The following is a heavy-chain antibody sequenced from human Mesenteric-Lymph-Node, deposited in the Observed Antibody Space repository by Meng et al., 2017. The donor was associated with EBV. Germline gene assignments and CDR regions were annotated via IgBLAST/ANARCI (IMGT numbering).Heavy chain of an antibody. Sequence: VRLQQWGAGLLKPSEPLSLTCAVYGGSFSGDYWTWIRQPPGKGLEWIGEINAGESTNYNPSLKSRVTMSIDTSKNQFSLKLSSVTAADTAVYYCARTIAGEYGDYVVPLDYWGQGTLVTVSS. V-gene: IGHV4-34*01. CDR2: INAGEST. CDR3: ARTIAGEYGDYVVPLDY. J-gene: IGHJ4*02. D-gene: IGHD4-17*01. CDR1: GGSFSGDY.